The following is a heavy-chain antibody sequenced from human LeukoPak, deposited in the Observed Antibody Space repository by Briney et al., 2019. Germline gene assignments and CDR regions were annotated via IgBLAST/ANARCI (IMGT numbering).Heavy chain of an antibody. V-gene: IGHV4-39*01. CDR2: IHYTGNT. J-gene: IGHJ4*02. CDR1: GGSVGSSAFY. CDR3: ARHSSRLRHFDS. D-gene: IGHD2-15*01. Sequence: PSETLSLTCTVSGGSVGSSAFYRGWIRQPPGKGLEWLGSIHYTGNTYYNSSLRNRVTISVDSSRNQFSLRLTSVTAADTAAYYCARHSSRLRHFDSWGQGTLVTVSS.